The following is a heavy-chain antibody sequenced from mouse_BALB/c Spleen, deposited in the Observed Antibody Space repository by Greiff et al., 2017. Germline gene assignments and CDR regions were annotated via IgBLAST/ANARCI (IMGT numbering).Heavy chain of an antibody. Sequence: QVQLQQPGAELVRPGASVKLSCKASGYSFTSYWMNWVKQRPGQGLEWIGMIHPSDSETRLNQKFKGKATFTADTSSNTAYMQLSSLTSEDSAVYYCARGNPYYRYDVCYAMDYWGQGTSVTVSS. J-gene: IGHJ4*01. D-gene: IGHD2-14*01. CDR2: IHPSDSET. V-gene: IGHV1-59*01. CDR3: ARGNPYYRYDVCYAMDY. CDR1: GYSFTSYW.